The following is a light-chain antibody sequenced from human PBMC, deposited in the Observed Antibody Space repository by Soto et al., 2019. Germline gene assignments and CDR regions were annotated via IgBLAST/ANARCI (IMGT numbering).Light chain of an antibody. Sequence: DVQMTQSPSSLSASVGDRVTITCRASQGIRTNLNWYQQKPGQAPKRLIYGASTLQSGVPSRFGGSGSGTEFAPTITGLQPEDFATYYCRQHDGDTYTLGQGTKVDVK. V-gene: IGKV1-17*01. CDR3: RQHDGDTYT. CDR2: GAS. CDR1: QGIRTN. J-gene: IGKJ2*01.